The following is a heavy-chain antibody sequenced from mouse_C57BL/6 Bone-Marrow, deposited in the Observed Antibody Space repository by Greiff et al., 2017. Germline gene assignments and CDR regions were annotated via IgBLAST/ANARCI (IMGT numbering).Heavy chain of an antibody. J-gene: IGHJ3*01. CDR2: IDPENGDT. D-gene: IGHD2-2*01. CDR3: TRVTPFAY. Sequence: EVKLMESGAELVRPGASVKLSCTASGFNIKDDYMHWVKQRPEQGLEWIGWIDPENGDTEYASKFQGKATITADTSSNTAYLQLSSLTSEDTAVYYCTRVTPFAYWGQGTLVTVSA. V-gene: IGHV14-4*01. CDR1: GFNIKDDY.